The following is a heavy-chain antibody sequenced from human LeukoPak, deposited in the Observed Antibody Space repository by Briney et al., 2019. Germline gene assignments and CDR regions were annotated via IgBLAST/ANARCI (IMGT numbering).Heavy chain of an antibody. Sequence: ASVKVSCKASGYTFTGYYMHWVRQAPGQGLEWMGWINPNGGGTNYAQKFQGRVTMTRDTSISTAYMELSRLRSDDTAVYYCARSYYGSGSYSLLGYWGQGTLVTVSS. V-gene: IGHV1-2*02. CDR1: GYTFTGYY. D-gene: IGHD3-10*01. CDR2: INPNGGGT. CDR3: ARSYYGSGSYSLLGY. J-gene: IGHJ4*02.